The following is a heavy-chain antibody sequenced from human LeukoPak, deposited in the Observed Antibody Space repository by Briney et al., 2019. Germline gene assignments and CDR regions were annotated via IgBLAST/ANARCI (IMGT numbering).Heavy chain of an antibody. V-gene: IGHV5-51*01. CDR3: ARSVDSTTSTLPY. Sequence: GESLRISCKGSENSFTNCWIAWVRHMPGKGLEWMGIIYPGDSDTRYSPTFQGQVTISADRSITTAYLQWSGLKASDTAMYYCARSVDSTTSTLPYWGQGTLVTVSS. D-gene: IGHD5-18*01. CDR2: IYPGDSDT. J-gene: IGHJ4*02. CDR1: ENSFTNCW.